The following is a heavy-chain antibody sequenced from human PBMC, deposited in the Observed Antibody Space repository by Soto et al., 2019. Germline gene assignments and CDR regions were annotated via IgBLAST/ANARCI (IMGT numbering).Heavy chain of an antibody. CDR3: ARHCVSTSCYLSGDY. Sequence: QLQLQESGPGLVKPSETLSLTCTVSGGSISSSSFHWGWIRQPPGKGLEWIGSIFYSGTTYYNPSLKSRVTIFVDTSKNPFSLKLRSVTAADTAVYFCARHCVSTSCYLSGDYWGQGTLVTVSS. J-gene: IGHJ4*02. CDR1: GGSISSSSFH. V-gene: IGHV4-39*01. CDR2: IFYSGTT. D-gene: IGHD2-2*01.